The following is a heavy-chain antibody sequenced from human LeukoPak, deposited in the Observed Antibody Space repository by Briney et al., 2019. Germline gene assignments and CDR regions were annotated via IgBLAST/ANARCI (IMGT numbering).Heavy chain of an antibody. Sequence: GGPWNLSCQASGLTFSSYGMHWVRQPPGKGLEGVAVISYDGSNKYYADSVKGRFTISRDNSKNTLYLQMNSLRAEDTAVYYCAKDPRRYFDWLFGAFDIWGQGTMVTVSS. D-gene: IGHD3-9*01. CDR2: ISYDGSNK. CDR3: AKDPRRYFDWLFGAFDI. J-gene: IGHJ3*02. V-gene: IGHV3-30*18. CDR1: GLTFSSYG.